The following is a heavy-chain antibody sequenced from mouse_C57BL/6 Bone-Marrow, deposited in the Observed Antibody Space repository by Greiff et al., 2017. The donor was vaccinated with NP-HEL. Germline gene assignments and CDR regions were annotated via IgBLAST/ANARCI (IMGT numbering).Heavy chain of an antibody. CDR2: IDPGNGDT. CDR3: TTALTGTWFAD. V-gene: IGHV14-4*01. D-gene: IGHD4-1*01. CDR1: GYTFTSYW. Sequence: VQLQQPGAELVMPGASVTLSCKASGYTFTSYWMHWVKQRPEQGLEWIGWIDPGNGDTEYASKFQGKATITADTSSNTAYLQLSSLTSEATAVYYCTTALTGTWFADWGQGTLVTVSA. J-gene: IGHJ3*01.